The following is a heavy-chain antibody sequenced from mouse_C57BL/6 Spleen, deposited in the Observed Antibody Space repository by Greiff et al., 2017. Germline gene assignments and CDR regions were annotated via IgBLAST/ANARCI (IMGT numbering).Heavy chain of an antibody. CDR1: GYTFTSYW. Sequence: QVQLQQSGAELVRPGSSVKLSCKASGYTFTSYWMHWVKQRPIQGLEWIGNIDPSDSETHYNQKFKDKATLTVDKSSSTAYMQLSSLTSEDSAVYYCARDLANWNYAMDYWGQGTSVTVSS. CDR2: IDPSDSET. D-gene: IGHD4-1*01. V-gene: IGHV1-52*01. J-gene: IGHJ4*01. CDR3: ARDLANWNYAMDY.